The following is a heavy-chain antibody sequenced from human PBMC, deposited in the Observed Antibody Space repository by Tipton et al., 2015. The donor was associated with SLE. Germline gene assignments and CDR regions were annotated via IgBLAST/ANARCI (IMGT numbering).Heavy chain of an antibody. D-gene: IGHD1-26*01. CDR3: ASMGAWGAFDI. CDR1: GGSVSSGSYY. CDR2: IYYSGST. Sequence: TLSLTCTVSGGSVSSGSYYWSCIRQPTGKGLEWIGYIYYSGSTNYNPTLKSRVTISVDTCKNQCSLTLSSVTAADTAVYHCASMGAWGAFDIWGQGTIVTVSS. V-gene: IGHV4-61*01. J-gene: IGHJ3*02.